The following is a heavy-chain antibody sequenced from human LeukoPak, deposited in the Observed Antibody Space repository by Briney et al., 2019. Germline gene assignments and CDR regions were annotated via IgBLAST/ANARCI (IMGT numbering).Heavy chain of an antibody. Sequence: PGGCLRLSCAASGFTFSSYWISWVRQAPGKGLEWVANIKQDGSEKYYVDSVKGRFTISRDNAKNSLYLQMNSLRAEDTAVYYCARERVEYSSSCFDYWGQGTLVTVSS. V-gene: IGHV3-7*01. CDR3: ARERVEYSSSCFDY. CDR1: GFTFSSYW. J-gene: IGHJ4*02. CDR2: IKQDGSEK. D-gene: IGHD6-13*01.